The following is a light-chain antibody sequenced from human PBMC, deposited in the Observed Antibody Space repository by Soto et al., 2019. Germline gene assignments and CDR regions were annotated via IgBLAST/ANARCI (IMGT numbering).Light chain of an antibody. Sequence: DIQMTQSPSTLSASVGDRVTITCRASQSISSWVAWYQQKPGKAPKLLIYRASSLESGVPSRFSGSGSGTEFTLTISSLQPDDFATYYCQQYNSWTFGQGTKVEIK. J-gene: IGKJ1*01. CDR1: QSISSW. CDR2: RAS. CDR3: QQYNSWT. V-gene: IGKV1-5*03.